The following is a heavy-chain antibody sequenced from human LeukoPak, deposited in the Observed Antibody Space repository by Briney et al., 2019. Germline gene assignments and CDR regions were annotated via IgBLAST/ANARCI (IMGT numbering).Heavy chain of an antibody. Sequence: GRPLRLSCAASGFTFSSYGMHWVRQAPGKGLEWVAVIWYDGSNKYYADSVKGRFTISRDNSKNTLYLQMNSLRAEDTAVYYCARDGAPYSSSSGDYWGQGTLVTVSS. J-gene: IGHJ4*02. CDR2: IWYDGSNK. CDR3: ARDGAPYSSSSGDY. D-gene: IGHD6-6*01. CDR1: GFTFSSYG. V-gene: IGHV3-33*01.